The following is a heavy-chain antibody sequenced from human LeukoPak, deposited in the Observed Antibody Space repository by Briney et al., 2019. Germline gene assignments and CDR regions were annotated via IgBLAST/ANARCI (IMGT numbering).Heavy chain of an antibody. CDR3: AKTTTVVTPTYYFDY. J-gene: IGHJ4*02. CDR2: ISGSGGST. Sequence: GGSLRLSCAASGFTFSSYAMSLVRQAPGKGLEWVSAISGSGGSTYYADSVKGRFTISRDNSKNTLYLQMNSLRAEDTAVYYCAKTTTVVTPTYYFDYWGQGTLVTVSS. D-gene: IGHD4-17*01. V-gene: IGHV3-23*01. CDR1: GFTFSSYA.